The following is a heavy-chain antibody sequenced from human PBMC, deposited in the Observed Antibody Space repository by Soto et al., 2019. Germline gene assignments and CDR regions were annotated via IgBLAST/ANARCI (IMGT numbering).Heavy chain of an antibody. CDR3: ARDPYYVSGSYSIPRPYYSYGMDV. J-gene: IGHJ6*02. CDR2: INPSNGNT. CDR1: GYTFTSYA. V-gene: IGHV1-3*01. D-gene: IGHD3-10*01. Sequence: ASVKVSCKASGYTFTSYAMHWVRQAPGQGLEWMGWINPSNGNTNYAQKFQGRVTMTRDTSTSTVYMERSSLRSEDTAVYYCARDPYYVSGSYSIPRPYYSYGMDVRGQGTTVTVSS.